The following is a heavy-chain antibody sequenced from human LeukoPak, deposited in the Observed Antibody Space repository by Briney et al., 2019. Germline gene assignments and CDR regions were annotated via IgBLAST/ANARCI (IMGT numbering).Heavy chain of an antibody. D-gene: IGHD3-9*01. CDR2: IQEDGNEM. CDR3: ARTYYDILTGYNPYFDY. J-gene: IGHJ4*02. Sequence: GGSLRLSCAATGFNFRKHWMSWVRQSIGKGLECVAKIQEDGNEMHYVDSVKGRFTISRDNARNSLYLQMNNLRAEDTAVYYCARTYYDILTGYNPYFDYWGQGILVTVSS. V-gene: IGHV3-7*01. CDR1: GFNFRKHW.